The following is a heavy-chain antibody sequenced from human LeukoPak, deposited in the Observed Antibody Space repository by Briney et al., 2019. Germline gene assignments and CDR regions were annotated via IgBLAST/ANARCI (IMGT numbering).Heavy chain of an antibody. J-gene: IGHJ3*02. V-gene: IGHV1-69*05. D-gene: IGHD2-15*01. CDR1: GGTFSSYA. CDR2: IIPIFGTA. Sequence: GASVKVSCKASGGTFSSYAISWVRQAPGQGHEWMGGIIPIFGTANYAQKFQGRVTITTDESTSTAYMELSSLRSEDTAVYYCARDESSGGHYAFDIWGQGTMVTVSS. CDR3: ARDESSGGHYAFDI.